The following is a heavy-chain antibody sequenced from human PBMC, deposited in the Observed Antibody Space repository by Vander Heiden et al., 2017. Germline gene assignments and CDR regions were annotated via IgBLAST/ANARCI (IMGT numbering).Heavy chain of an antibody. CDR3: ARVARFAGSYYNYFDT. J-gene: IGHJ4*02. CDR1: GYTFTTYA. CDR2: MDPKTGET. V-gene: IGHV1-8*01. Sequence: HGQVVQSGAEVKKPGASVRVSCKASGYTFTTYAINWVRQASGQGLEGMGWMDPKTGETGYAQRFQGRVTMTRNISRSTAYMELSGLRSEDTAVYFCARVARFAGSYYNYFDTWGQGSLVTVSS. D-gene: IGHD1-26*01.